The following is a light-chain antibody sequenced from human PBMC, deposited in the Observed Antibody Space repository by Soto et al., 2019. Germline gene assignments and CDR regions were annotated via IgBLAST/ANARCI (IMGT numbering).Light chain of an antibody. CDR2: DVG. CDR3: SSFSSSTTRV. J-gene: IGLJ1*01. Sequence: QSALTQPASVSGSPGQSITISCTGTSSDVGDFNYVFWYQQHPGKAPKLMIYDVGNRPSGVSIRFSGSKSGSTAFLTISGLQAEDEADYYCSSFSSSTTRVFGTGTKLTVL. V-gene: IGLV2-14*01. CDR1: SSDVGDFNY.